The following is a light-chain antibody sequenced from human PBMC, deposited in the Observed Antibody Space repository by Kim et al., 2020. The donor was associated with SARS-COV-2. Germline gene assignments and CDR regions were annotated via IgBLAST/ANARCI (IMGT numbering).Light chain of an antibody. J-gene: IGKJ4*01. CDR1: QSVRSNY. V-gene: IGKV3-20*01. Sequence: SPGERATHSCRASQSVRSNYLAWYQQKPGQAPRLLIYDTSIRATGIPDRFSGSGSGTDFTLTISRLEPEDFAVYYCQQYGISPSTFGGGTKVDIK. CDR3: QQYGISPST. CDR2: DTS.